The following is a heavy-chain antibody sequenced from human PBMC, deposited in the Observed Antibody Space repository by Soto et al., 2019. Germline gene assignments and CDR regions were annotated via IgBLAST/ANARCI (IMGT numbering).Heavy chain of an antibody. CDR2: IRSTAYGGTT. D-gene: IGHD3-3*01. V-gene: IGHV3-49*04. CDR3: TRESGTYYDFWSGYYTGYYFDY. Sequence: GSLRLSCTASGFTFGDYAMSWVRQAPGKGLEWVGFIRSTAYGGTTEYAASVKGRFTISRDDSKSIAYLQMNSLKTEDTAVYYCTRESGTYYDFWSGYYTGYYFDYWGQVTLVTVSS. CDR1: GFTFGDYA. J-gene: IGHJ4*02.